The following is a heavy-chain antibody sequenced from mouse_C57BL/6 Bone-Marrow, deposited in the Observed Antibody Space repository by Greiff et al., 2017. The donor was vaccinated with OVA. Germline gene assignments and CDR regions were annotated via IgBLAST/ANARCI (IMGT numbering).Heavy chain of an antibody. CDR1: GYSFTGYY. CDR2: INPSTGGT. D-gene: IGHD2-4*01. V-gene: IGHV1-42*01. CDR3: AGGRDYDEGGFDY. J-gene: IGHJ2*01. Sequence: VQLQQSGPELVKPGASVKISCKASGYSFTGYYMNWVKQSPEKSLEWIGEINPSTGGTTYNQKFKAKATLTVDKSSSTAYMQLKSLTSEDSAVYYCAGGRDYDEGGFDYWGQGTTLTVSS.